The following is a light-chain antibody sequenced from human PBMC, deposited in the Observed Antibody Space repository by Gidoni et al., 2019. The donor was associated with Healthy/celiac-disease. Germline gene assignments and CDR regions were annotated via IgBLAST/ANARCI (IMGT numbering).Light chain of an antibody. J-gene: IGKJ4*01. V-gene: IGKV4-1*01. Sequence: DIVMTQSPDSLAVSLGERATINCKSSQSVVYSSNNKNYLAWYQQKPGQPPKLLIYWASTRESVVPDRFSGSGSGTDFTLTISSLQAEDVAVYYCQQYYSTPLTFGGGTKVEIK. CDR2: WAS. CDR1: QSVVYSSNNKNY. CDR3: QQYYSTPLT.